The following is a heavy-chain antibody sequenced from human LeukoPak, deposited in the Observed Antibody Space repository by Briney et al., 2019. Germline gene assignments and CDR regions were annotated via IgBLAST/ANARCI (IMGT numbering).Heavy chain of an antibody. CDR1: DGSTTGYY. CDR3: ARNSRGYSGYDRFEF. CDR2: VYYTGRT. J-gene: IGHJ4*02. V-gene: IGHV4-59*08. D-gene: IGHD5-12*01. Sequence: PSETLSLTCSVSDGSTTGYYWSWIRQPPGKGLEWIAYVYYTGRTLYNPSLESRVTISVDTSKTQFSLTVTSVTAADTAVYYCARNSRGYSGYDRFEFWGQGTLVTVSS.